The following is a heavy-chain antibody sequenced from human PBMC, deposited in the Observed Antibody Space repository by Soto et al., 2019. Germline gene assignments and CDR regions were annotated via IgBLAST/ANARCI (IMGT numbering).Heavy chain of an antibody. J-gene: IGHJ4*01. CDR1: AVTFRNFV. CDR2: ISGSGGST. D-gene: IGHD2-2*01. V-gene: IGHV3-23*01. Sequence: PGRPLLVPSRASAVTFRNFVMRLVSKATGKGLEWVSAISGSGGSTYYADSVKGRFTISRDNSKNTLYLQMNSLRAEDTVVYYCEKGECSSTSRPFHY. CDR3: EKGECSSTSRPFHY.